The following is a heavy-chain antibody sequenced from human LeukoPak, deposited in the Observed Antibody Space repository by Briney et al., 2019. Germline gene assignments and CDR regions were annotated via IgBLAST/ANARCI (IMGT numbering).Heavy chain of an antibody. CDR3: ARGYDSSGYYYGLDY. V-gene: IGHV3-20*04. Sequence: GGSLRLSCAASGFTFDDYGMSWVRQAPGKRLEGVSGINWNGGSTGYADSVKGRFTISRDNAKNSLYLQMNSLRAEDTALYYCARGYDSSGYYYGLDYWGQGTLVTVSS. D-gene: IGHD3-22*01. J-gene: IGHJ4*02. CDR2: INWNGGST. CDR1: GFTFDDYG.